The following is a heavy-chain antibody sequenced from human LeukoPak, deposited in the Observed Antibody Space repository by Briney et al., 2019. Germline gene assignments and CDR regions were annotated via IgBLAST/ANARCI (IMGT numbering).Heavy chain of an antibody. CDR2: INHSGST. J-gene: IGHJ5*02. D-gene: IGHD2-15*01. Sequence: SETLSLTCAVYGGSFSGYYWSWIRQPPGKGLEWIGEINHSGSTNYNPSLKSRVTISVDTSKNQFSLKLSSVTAADTAVYYCARRRCSGGSCSMYNWFDPWGQGTLVTVSS. CDR1: GGSFSGYY. V-gene: IGHV4-34*01. CDR3: ARRRCSGGSCSMYNWFDP.